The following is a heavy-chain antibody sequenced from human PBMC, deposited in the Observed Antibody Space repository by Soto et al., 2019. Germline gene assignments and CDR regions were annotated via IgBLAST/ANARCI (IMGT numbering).Heavy chain of an antibody. CDR3: ARDGGSGGYQGYYYYGMDV. V-gene: IGHV4-59*01. CDR1: GGSISSYY. J-gene: IGHJ6*02. Sequence: PSETLSLICTVSGGSISSYYWSWIRQPPGKGLERIGYIYYSGSTNYNPSLKSRVTISVDTSKNQFSLKLSSVTAADTAVYYCARDGGSGGYQGYYYYGMDVWGQGTTVTVSS. D-gene: IGHD1-26*01. CDR2: IYYSGST.